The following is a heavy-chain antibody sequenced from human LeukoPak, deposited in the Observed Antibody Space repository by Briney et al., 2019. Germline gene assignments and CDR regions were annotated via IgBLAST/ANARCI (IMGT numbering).Heavy chain of an antibody. CDR2: FYHFGST. D-gene: IGHD5-24*01. J-gene: IGHJ4*02. V-gene: IGHV4-38-2*01. CDR3: ARRGDGGYNSGFDY. Sequence: SETVSLTCAVSGYSISSGYYWGWIRQPPGKGLEWMGIFYHFGSTYYNPSLNSRVTISVDTSKNQFSLKLSSVTAADTAVYYCARRGDGGYNSGFDYWGQGTLVTVSS. CDR1: GYSISSGYY.